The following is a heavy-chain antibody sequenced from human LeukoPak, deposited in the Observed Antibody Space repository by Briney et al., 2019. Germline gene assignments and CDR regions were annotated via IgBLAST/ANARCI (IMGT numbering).Heavy chain of an antibody. CDR3: VKAGGYRRAY. CDR2: IYSGGTT. Sequence: PGGSLRLSCAVSGFTVTNNYMSWVRQAPGKGLEWVSVIYSGGTTYYADSVKGRFNISRDSSKNTLHLQMNTLRIEDTAVYYCVKAGGYRRAYWGQGTLVAVSS. D-gene: IGHD3-16*02. J-gene: IGHJ4*02. CDR1: GFTVTNNY. V-gene: IGHV3-66*01.